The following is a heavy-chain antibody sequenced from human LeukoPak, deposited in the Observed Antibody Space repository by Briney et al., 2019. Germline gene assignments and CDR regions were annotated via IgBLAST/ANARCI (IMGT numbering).Heavy chain of an antibody. CDR3: AKERCSSTICSDDY. V-gene: IGHV3-23*01. D-gene: IGHD2-2*01. Sequence: GGSLRLSCAASGFTFSSYAMSWVRQAPGKGLEWVSTISGSGDSTYYADSVKGRFTISRDNSKNTLYLQMNSLSAADTAVYYCAKERCSSTICSDDYWGQGTLGTVSS. CDR1: GFTFSSYA. CDR2: ISGSGDST. J-gene: IGHJ4*02.